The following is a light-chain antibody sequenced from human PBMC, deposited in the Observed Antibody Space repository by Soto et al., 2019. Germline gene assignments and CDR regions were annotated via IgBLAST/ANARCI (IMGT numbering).Light chain of an antibody. V-gene: IGKV3D-15*01. J-gene: IGKJ2*01. Sequence: EIVMTQSPDTLSVSPGERAALSCRTSQSVSSDLAWYQQKPGQAPRLLIYGASTGATGIPARFSGSGSGTDFTLTISSLQSEDFATYYCQQSYSSPYTFGRGTKVEI. CDR2: GAS. CDR3: QQSYSSPYT. CDR1: QSVSSD.